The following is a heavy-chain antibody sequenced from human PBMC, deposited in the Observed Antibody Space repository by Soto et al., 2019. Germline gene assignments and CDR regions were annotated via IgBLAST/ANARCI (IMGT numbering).Heavy chain of an antibody. V-gene: IGHV3-23*01. CDR2: ISVSVGST. J-gene: IGHJ4*02. CDR1: GFPFAPST. Sequence: PGGSPRLSCGVSGFPFAPSTMSWVRQAPGKGLEWVSTISVSVGSTYSADSVQGRFTVSSDISDNTLFLRTTSLTADDTAVYFCAKRDVPHSTSNAYFYDHWGRGVLVTVSS. CDR3: AKRDVPHSTSNAYFYDH. D-gene: IGHD2-21*02.